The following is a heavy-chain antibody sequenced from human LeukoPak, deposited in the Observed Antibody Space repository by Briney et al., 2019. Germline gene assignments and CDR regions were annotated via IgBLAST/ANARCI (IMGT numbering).Heavy chain of an antibody. CDR2: ISGSGDST. D-gene: IGHD3-16*01. CDR1: GFTFTSYE. CDR3: AKIGGSPD. J-gene: IGHJ4*02. Sequence: GGSLRLSCAASGFTFTSYEMNWVRQAPGKGLEWVSYISGSGDSTFYADSVKGRFAISRDSSKNTLYLQMNSLRADDTAVYYCAKIGGSPDWGQGTLVTVSS. V-gene: IGHV3-23*01.